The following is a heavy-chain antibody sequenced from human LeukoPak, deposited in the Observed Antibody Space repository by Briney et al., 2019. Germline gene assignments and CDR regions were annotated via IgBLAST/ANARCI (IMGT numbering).Heavy chain of an antibody. CDR2: IYYSGST. CDR3: ARRVRLLWFGRSIDYFDY. J-gene: IGHJ4*02. V-gene: IGHV4-39*01. CDR1: GGSISSSSYY. Sequence: SETLSLTCTVSGGSISSSSYYWGWIRQPPGKGLEWIGSIYYSGSTYYNPSLKSRVTISVDTSKNQSSLKLSSVTAADTAVYYCARRVRLLWFGRSIDYFDYWGQGTLVTVSS. D-gene: IGHD3-10*01.